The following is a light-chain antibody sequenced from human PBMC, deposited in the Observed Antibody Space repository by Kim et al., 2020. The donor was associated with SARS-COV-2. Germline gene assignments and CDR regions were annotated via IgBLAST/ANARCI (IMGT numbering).Light chain of an antibody. J-gene: IGKJ1*01. Sequence: SPGERATRSCRASQSVRSSYLAWYQQKPGQAPRLLIYGASSRATGIPDRFSGSGSGTDFTLTISRLEPKDFAVYYCQQYGSSPRTFGQGTKVDIK. CDR2: GAS. CDR3: QQYGSSPRT. V-gene: IGKV3-20*01. CDR1: QSVRSSY.